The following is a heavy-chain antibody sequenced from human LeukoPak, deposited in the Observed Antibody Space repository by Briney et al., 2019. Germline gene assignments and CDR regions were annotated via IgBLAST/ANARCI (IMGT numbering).Heavy chain of an antibody. V-gene: IGHV3-23*01. CDR3: VKDPYSSSSGGPYAMDV. CDR1: GFTFSSYA. CDR2: ISSSGGWT. D-gene: IGHD6-6*01. Sequence: GGSLRLSCAASGFTFSSYAMSWVRQAPGKGLEWVSAISSSGGWTYYADSVKGRFTISRDNSKNTLYLQMNSLRVEDTAVYYCVKDPYSSSSGGPYAMDVWGQGTTVTVSS. J-gene: IGHJ6*02.